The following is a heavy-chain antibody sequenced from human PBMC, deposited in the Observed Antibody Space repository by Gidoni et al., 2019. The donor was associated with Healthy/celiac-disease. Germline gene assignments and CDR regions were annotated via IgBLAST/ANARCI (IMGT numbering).Heavy chain of an antibody. Sequence: QVQLQESGPGLVKPSQTLSPTRTVSGGSISSGSYYWSWIRQPAGKGLEWIGRIYTSGSTNYNPSLKSRVTISVDTSKNQFSLKLSSVTAADTAVYYCARESAAAGPRIDYWGQGTLVTVSS. CDR1: GGSISSGSYY. CDR2: IYTSGST. V-gene: IGHV4-61*02. D-gene: IGHD6-13*01. CDR3: ARESAAAGPRIDY. J-gene: IGHJ4*02.